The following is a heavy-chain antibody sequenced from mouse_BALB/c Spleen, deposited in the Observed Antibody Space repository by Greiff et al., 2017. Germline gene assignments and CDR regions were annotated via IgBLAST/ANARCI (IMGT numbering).Heavy chain of an antibody. Sequence: EVHLVESGGGLVQPGGSRKLSCAASGFTFSSYTMSWVRQTPEKRLEWVAYISNGGGSSYYPDTVKGRFTISRDNAKNTLYLQMSSLKSEDTAMYYCARHIMGAMDYWGQGTSVTVSS. CDR3: ARHIMGAMDY. V-gene: IGHV5-12-2*01. CDR1: GFTFSSYT. J-gene: IGHJ4*01. D-gene: IGHD1-3*01. CDR2: ISNGGGSS.